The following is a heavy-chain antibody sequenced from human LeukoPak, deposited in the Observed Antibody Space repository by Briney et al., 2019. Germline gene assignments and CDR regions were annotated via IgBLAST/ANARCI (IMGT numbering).Heavy chain of an antibody. Sequence: SETLSLTCTVSGVSISSSNSYWGWIRQPPGKGLEWIAEISQNGDSNYNMSLKSRVTISLDKSKNQVSLKLNSVTAADTAVYYCARALGAFDIWGQGTMVTVSS. CDR1: GVSISSSNSY. CDR3: ARALGAFDI. CDR2: ISQNGDS. V-gene: IGHV4-61*05. J-gene: IGHJ3*02.